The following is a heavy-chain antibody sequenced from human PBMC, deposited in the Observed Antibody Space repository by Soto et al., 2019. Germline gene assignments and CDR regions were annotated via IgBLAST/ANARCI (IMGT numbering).Heavy chain of an antibody. Sequence: EVQLVESGGGLVQPGGSLRLSCAASGFTFSSYSMNWVRQAPGKGLEWVSYISSSTIYYADSVKGRFTISRDNANNSLYLQMNSLRVEDTAVYYCARDPGYSYGPPDYWGQGTLVTVSS. J-gene: IGHJ4*02. D-gene: IGHD5-18*01. V-gene: IGHV3-48*01. CDR2: ISSSTI. CDR1: GFTFSSYS. CDR3: ARDPGYSYGPPDY.